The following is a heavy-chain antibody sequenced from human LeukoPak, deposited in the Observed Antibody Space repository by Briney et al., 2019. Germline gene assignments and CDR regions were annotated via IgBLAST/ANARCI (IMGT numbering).Heavy chain of an antibody. CDR1: GHTFTGYY. CDR3: ARDPQIYGSGSYYVGWFDR. CDR2: INPNSGGT. Sequence: ASVKVSCKASGHTFTGYYMHWVRQAPGQGLEWMGWINPNSGGTNYAQKFQGRVTMTRDTSISTAYMELSRLRSDDTAVYYCARDPQIYGSGSYYVGWFDRWGQGTLVTVSS. D-gene: IGHD3-10*01. V-gene: IGHV1-2*02. J-gene: IGHJ5*02.